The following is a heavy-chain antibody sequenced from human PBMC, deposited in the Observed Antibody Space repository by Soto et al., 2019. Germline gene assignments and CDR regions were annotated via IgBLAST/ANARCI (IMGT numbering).Heavy chain of an antibody. CDR3: ARQGYSSSPFDY. CDR2: IYYSGST. Sequence: SETLSLTCTVSGGSISSSSYYWGWIRQPPGKGLEWIGSIYYSGSTYYNPSLKSRVTISVDTSKNQFSLKLSSVTAADTAVYYCARQGYSSSPFDYWGQGTLVTSPQ. V-gene: IGHV4-39*01. J-gene: IGHJ4*02. CDR1: GGSISSSSYY. D-gene: IGHD6-13*01.